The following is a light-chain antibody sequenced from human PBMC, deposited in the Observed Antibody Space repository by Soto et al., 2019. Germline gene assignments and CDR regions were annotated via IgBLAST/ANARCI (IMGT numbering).Light chain of an antibody. J-gene: IGLJ3*02. V-gene: IGLV2-11*01. CDR2: DVN. Sequence: QSVLTQPRSVSGSPGQSVTFSCTGTGGDIGAYNYVSWYQFHPGKAPKMIIYDVNKRPSGVPDRFSGSKSGNTASLTISWLQAEDEADYYCCSYAHTSRVFGGGTKVTVL. CDR3: CSYAHTSRV. CDR1: GGDIGAYNY.